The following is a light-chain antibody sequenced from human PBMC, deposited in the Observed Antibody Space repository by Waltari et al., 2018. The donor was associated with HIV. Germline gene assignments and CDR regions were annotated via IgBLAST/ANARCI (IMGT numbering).Light chain of an antibody. CDR3: SSYTSSSTQV. Sequence: QSALTQPAPVSGSPGPSITISCPGTSSDVGGYNYVSWYQQHPGKAPKLMIYDVSNRPSGVSNRFSGSKYGNTASLTISGLQAEDEADYYCSSYTSSSTQVFGGGTKLTVL. CDR1: SSDVGGYNY. J-gene: IGLJ3*02. V-gene: IGLV2-14*03. CDR2: DVS.